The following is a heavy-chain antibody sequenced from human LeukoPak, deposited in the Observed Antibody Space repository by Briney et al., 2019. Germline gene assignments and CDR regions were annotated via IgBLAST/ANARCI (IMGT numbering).Heavy chain of an antibody. D-gene: IGHD6-13*01. CDR3: ARSSSSGMYPDY. CDR2: IIPILGIA. V-gene: IGHV1-69*04. J-gene: IGHJ4*02. Sequence: SVKVSCKASGGTFSSYAISWVRQAPGQGLDWMGRIIPILGIANYAQKFQGRVTITADKSTSTAYMELSSLRSEDTAVYYCARSSSSGMYPDYWGQGTLVTVSS. CDR1: GGTFSSYA.